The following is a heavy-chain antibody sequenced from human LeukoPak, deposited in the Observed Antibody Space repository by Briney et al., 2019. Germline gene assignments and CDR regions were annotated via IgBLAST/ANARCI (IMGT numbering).Heavy chain of an antibody. CDR3: ARGGTYDI. CDR1: GFTYGTYW. V-gene: IGHV3-7*01. D-gene: IGHD3-22*01. CDR2: IKQDGSQK. J-gene: IGHJ4*02. Sequence: GGSLRLSCVGSGFTYGTYWMTWFRQAPGKGLEWVANIKQDGSQKNYVDSVKGRFTISRDNAKKSLYLQMNSLKGEDTAVYFCARGGTYDIWGQGTLVTVSS.